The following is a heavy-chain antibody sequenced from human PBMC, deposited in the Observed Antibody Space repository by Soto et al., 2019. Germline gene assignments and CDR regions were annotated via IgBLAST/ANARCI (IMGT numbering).Heavy chain of an antibody. J-gene: IGHJ4*02. CDR2: IIPIFGTA. Sequence: QVQLVQSGAEVKKPGSSVKVSCKASGGTFSSYAISWVRQAPGQGLEWMGGIIPIFGTANYAQKFQGRVTITADESTSTAYMELSSLRSEDTAVYYCAREEESYYDSSGYSGYFDYWGQGTLVTVSS. V-gene: IGHV1-69*01. CDR1: GGTFSSYA. D-gene: IGHD3-22*01. CDR3: AREEESYYDSSGYSGYFDY.